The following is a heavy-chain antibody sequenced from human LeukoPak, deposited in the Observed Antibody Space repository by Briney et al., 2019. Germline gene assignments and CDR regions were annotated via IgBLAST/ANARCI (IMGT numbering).Heavy chain of an antibody. CDR2: INNNGDST. CDR1: GFTFSYYA. V-gene: IGHV3-64*01. D-gene: IGHD3-10*01. J-gene: IGHJ4*02. Sequence: GGSLRLSCAASGFTFSYYAMHWVRQAPGKGLEYVSAINNNGDSTYYANSVKGRFTISRDNSKNTLYLQMGSLRAEDMAVYYCAKGRIYGSGSPFDCRGQGTLVTVSS. CDR3: AKGRIYGSGSPFDC.